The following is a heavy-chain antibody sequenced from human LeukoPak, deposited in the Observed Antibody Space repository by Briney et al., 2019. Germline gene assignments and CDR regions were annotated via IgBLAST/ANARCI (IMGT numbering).Heavy chain of an antibody. CDR3: ARTYSAETAEYFQH. J-gene: IGHJ1*01. V-gene: IGHV4-39*07. Sequence: SETLSLTCTVSGGSISSSIYYWGWIRQPPGKGLEWIGSIYYSGSTYYNPSLKSRVTISVDTSKNQFSLKLSSVTAADTAVYYCARTYSAETAEYFQHWGQGTLVTVSS. D-gene: IGHD4-11*01. CDR2: IYYSGST. CDR1: GGSISSSIYY.